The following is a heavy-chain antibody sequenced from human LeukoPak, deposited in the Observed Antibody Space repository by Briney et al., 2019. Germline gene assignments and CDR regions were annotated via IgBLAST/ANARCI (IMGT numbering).Heavy chain of an antibody. CDR2: IYYSGST. V-gene: IGHV4-59*01. Sequence: SETLSPTCTVSGDSISTYYWSWIRQSPGKGLEWIGYIYYSGSTNYNPSLKSRVTISVDTSKNQFSLKLSSVTAADTAVYYCARADTAMVIGYWGQGTLVTVSS. CDR1: GDSISTYY. CDR3: ARADTAMVIGY. J-gene: IGHJ4*02. D-gene: IGHD5-18*01.